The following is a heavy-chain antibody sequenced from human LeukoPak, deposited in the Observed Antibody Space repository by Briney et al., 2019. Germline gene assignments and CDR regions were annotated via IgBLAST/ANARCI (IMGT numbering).Heavy chain of an antibody. CDR3: AREGAAGTLGAFDI. CDR1: GFTFSSYS. CDR2: ISSSSSYI. V-gene: IGHV3-21*01. Sequence: GGSLRLSRAASGFTFSSYSMNWVRQAPGKGLEWVSSISSSSSYIYYADSLKGRFTISRDNAKNSLYLQMNSLRAEDTAVYYCAREGAAGTLGAFDIWGQGTMVTVSS. J-gene: IGHJ3*02. D-gene: IGHD6-13*01.